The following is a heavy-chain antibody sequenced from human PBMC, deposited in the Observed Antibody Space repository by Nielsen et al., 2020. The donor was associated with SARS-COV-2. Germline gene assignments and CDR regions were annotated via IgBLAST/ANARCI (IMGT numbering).Heavy chain of an antibody. Sequence: SLKISCAASGFTFSSYAMHWVRQAPGKGLEWVAVISYDGSNKYYADSVKGRFTISRDNSKNTLYLQMNSLRAEDTAVYYCARGYYYDSSGYYPGNFYFDYWGQGTLVTVSS. CDR2: ISYDGSNK. CDR3: ARGYYYDSSGYYPGNFYFDY. D-gene: IGHD3-22*01. V-gene: IGHV3-30-3*01. CDR1: GFTFSSYA. J-gene: IGHJ4*02.